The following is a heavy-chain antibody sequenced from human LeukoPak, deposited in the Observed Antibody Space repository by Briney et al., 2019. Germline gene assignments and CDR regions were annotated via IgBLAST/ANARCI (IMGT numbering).Heavy chain of an antibody. V-gene: IGHV4-34*01. J-gene: IGHJ4*02. CDR1: GDSITGYY. D-gene: IGHD3-10*01. Sequence: PSETLSLTCTVSGDSITGYYWSWIRQPPGKGLEWIGEINHSGSTNYNPSLKSRVTISVDTSKNQFSLKLSSVTAADTAVYYCASKTMVRDQWGQGTLVTVSS. CDR3: ASKTMVRDQ. CDR2: INHSGST.